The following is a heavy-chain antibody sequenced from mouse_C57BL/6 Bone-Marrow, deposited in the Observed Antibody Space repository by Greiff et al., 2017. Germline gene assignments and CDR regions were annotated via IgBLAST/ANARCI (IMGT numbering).Heavy chain of an antibody. Sequence: QVQLQQPGAELVKPGASVKLSCKASGYTFTSYWMPWVQQRPGQGLEWIGEIDPSASYTNYNQTFKGKATLTVDTSSRTAYMQLSSLKSEDSAVYYCAPLDSSGYVMVYWGQGTLVTVSA. J-gene: IGHJ3*01. V-gene: IGHV1-50*01. CDR1: GYTFTSYW. CDR3: APLDSSGYVMVY. CDR2: IDPSASYT. D-gene: IGHD3-2*02.